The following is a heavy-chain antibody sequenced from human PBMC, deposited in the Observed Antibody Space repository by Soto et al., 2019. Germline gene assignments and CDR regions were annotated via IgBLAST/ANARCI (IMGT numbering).Heavy chain of an antibody. CDR1: GYSFTSYW. D-gene: IGHD6-13*01. Sequence: GESLKISCQGSGYSFTSYWIGWVRQMPGKGLEWMGIIYPGDSDTRYSPSFQGQVTISVDKSISTAYLQWSSLKASDTAMYYCARHDLAAAGAPPPFDYWGQGTLVTVSS. J-gene: IGHJ4*02. CDR3: ARHDLAAAGAPPPFDY. V-gene: IGHV5-51*01. CDR2: IYPGDSDT.